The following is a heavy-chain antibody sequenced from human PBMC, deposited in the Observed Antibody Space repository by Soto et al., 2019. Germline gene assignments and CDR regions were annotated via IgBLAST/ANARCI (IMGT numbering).Heavy chain of an antibody. D-gene: IGHD6-19*01. Sequence: GGSLRLSCAASGFTFSSYGMHWVRQAPGKGLEWVAVISYDGSNKNYAESVKGRFTIPRDNSKNTLYLQMNSLGAEDTAVYYCAKATSSGWSPPNYYYYYGMDVWGQGTTVTVSS. CDR3: AKATSSGWSPPNYYYYYGMDV. CDR2: ISYDGSNK. CDR1: GFTFSSYG. V-gene: IGHV3-30*18. J-gene: IGHJ6*02.